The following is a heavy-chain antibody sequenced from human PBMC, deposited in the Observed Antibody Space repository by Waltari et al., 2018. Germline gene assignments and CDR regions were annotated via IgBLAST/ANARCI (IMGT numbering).Heavy chain of an antibody. CDR1: GGSFSGYY. V-gene: IGHV4-34*01. D-gene: IGHD6-13*01. Sequence: QVQLQQWGAGLLKPSETLSLTCAVYGGSFSGYYWSWIRQPPGKGLEWIGEINHSGSTNYNPSLKSRVTISVDTSKNQFSLKLSSVTAADTAVYYCARGSSSIAAARWFDPCGQGTLVTVSS. J-gene: IGHJ5*02. CDR2: INHSGST. CDR3: ARGSSSIAAARWFDP.